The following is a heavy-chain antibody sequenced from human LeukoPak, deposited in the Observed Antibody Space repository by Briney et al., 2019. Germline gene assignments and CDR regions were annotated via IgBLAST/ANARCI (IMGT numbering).Heavy chain of an antibody. V-gene: IGHV3-23*01. CDR2: ISGSGGST. CDR3: AKDSKAVIYYFDY. Sequence: GGSLRPSCAASGFTFSSYAMSWVRQAPGKGLEWVSAISGSGGSTYYADSVKGRFTISRDNSKNTLYLQMNSLRAEDTAVYYCAKDSKAVIYYFDYWGQGTLVTVSS. D-gene: IGHD3-3*02. J-gene: IGHJ4*02. CDR1: GFTFSSYA.